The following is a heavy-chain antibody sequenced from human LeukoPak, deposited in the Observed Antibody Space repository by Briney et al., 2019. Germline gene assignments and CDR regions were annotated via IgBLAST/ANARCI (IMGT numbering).Heavy chain of an antibody. CDR2: IYTSGST. Sequence: SETLSLTCTVPVGSISSYYWSWIRQPAGRGLEWIGRIYTSGSTNYNPSLKSRVTMSVDTSKNQFSLKLSSVTAADTAVYYCARVRGSHYYFDYWGQGTLVTVSS. V-gene: IGHV4-4*07. CDR3: ARVRGSHYYFDY. D-gene: IGHD1-26*01. CDR1: VGSISSYY. J-gene: IGHJ4*02.